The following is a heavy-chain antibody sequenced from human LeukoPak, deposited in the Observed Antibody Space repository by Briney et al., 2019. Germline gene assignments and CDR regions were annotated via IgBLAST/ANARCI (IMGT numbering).Heavy chain of an antibody. D-gene: IGHD3-22*01. CDR3: ARVLLISGSPYFDY. V-gene: IGHV4-4*07. CDR1: GASMSSYY. CDR2: IYSSGRP. J-gene: IGHJ4*02. Sequence: PSETLSLTCTVSGASMSSYYWSWIRQPAGKGLEWIGHIYSSGRPNYNPSLKSRVTISVDTSKNQFSLKLSSVTAADTAVYYCARVLLISGSPYFDYWGQGTLVTVSS.